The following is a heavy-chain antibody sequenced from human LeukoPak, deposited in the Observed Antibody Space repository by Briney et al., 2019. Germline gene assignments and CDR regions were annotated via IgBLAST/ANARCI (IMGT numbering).Heavy chain of an antibody. Sequence: PGGPLRLSCAASGFTFGSYGMHWVRQAPGKGLEWVTFIRSDGSNKYYADSVKGRFTISRDNAKNTLYLQMNGLRAEDTAVYYCTRAYDSGTYSSFDYWGQGTLVTVTS. CDR2: IRSDGSNK. D-gene: IGHD3-10*01. V-gene: IGHV3-30*02. J-gene: IGHJ4*02. CDR1: GFTFGSYG. CDR3: TRAYDSGTYSSFDY.